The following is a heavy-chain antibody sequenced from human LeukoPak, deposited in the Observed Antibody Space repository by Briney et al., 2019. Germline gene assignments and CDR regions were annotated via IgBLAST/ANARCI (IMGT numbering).Heavy chain of an antibody. CDR1: GFTFSNYW. V-gene: IGHV3-7*03. D-gene: IGHD1-7*01. CDR3: AKDFRRELDGMDV. Sequence: PGGSLRPSCAASGFTFSNYWINWVRQAPGKGLEWVANINKDGSEKYYVDSVKGRFTISRDNAKNSLYLQMNSLRAEDTALYYCAKDFRRELDGMDVWGQGTTVTVSS. CDR2: INKDGSEK. J-gene: IGHJ6*02.